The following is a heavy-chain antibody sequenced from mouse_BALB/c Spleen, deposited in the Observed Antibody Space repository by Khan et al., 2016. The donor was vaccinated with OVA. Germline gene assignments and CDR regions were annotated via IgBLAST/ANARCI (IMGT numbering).Heavy chain of an antibody. CDR3: ARGDYCGSSSFDS. CDR2: IYPGNVNS. CDR1: GYTFTSYY. D-gene: IGHD1-1*01. Sequence: QVQLQQSGPEVVKPGASVRMSCKASGYTFTSYYLHWVKQRPGQGLEWIGWIYPGNVNSKYNEKFKGKATLTADKSSSTAYMQLISLTSEDSAVYFCARGDYCGSSSFDSWGQGTTLTVSA. V-gene: IGHV1S56*01. J-gene: IGHJ2*01.